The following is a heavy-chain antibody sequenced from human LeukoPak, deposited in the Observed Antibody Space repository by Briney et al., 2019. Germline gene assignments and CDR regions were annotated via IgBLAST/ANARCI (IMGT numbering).Heavy chain of an antibody. D-gene: IGHD2-21*01. J-gene: IGHJ5*02. CDR3: VTYRAGDINWFDP. V-gene: IGHV4-34*09. CDR2: LDDSGST. Sequence: PSETLSLTCAVYGGSFSGYYWSWIRQFPGKGLQWIGYLDDSGSTRYNPSLKSRVALSSDTSKNQFSLRLRSVTAADTAMYYCVTYRAGDINWFDPWGQGILVTVSS. CDR1: GGSFSGYY.